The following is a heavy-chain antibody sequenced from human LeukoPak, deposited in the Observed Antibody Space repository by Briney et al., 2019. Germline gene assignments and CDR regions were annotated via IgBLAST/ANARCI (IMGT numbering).Heavy chain of an antibody. CDR1: GGSISSYY. J-gene: IGHJ4*02. CDR3: AREIFGARAFQY. V-gene: IGHV4-59*01. CDR2: IFYSGTT. Sequence: NASETLSLTCTVSGGSISSYYRSWIRQPPGKGLEWIGFIFYSGTTNYNPSLKSRVTISVGTSKNQFSLKLSSVTAADTAVYYCAREIFGARAFQYWGQGILVTVSS. D-gene: IGHD3-3*01.